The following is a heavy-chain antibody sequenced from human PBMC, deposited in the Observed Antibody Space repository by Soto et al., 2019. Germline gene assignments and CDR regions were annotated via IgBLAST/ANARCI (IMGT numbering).Heavy chain of an antibody. D-gene: IGHD3-10*01. CDR1: GDTFTFYS. CDR2: INPILSMS. V-gene: IGHV1-69*02. J-gene: IGHJ4*02. CDR3: ASSYGSGYRAFDY. Sequence: QVQLVQSGAEVKRPGSSVKVSCKASGDTFTFYSINWVRQAPGLGLEWMGGINPILSMSNYAQRFQGRVTKTADKSTRTAYMELSSLGSEDTATYYCASSYGSGYRAFDYWGQGALVTVSS.